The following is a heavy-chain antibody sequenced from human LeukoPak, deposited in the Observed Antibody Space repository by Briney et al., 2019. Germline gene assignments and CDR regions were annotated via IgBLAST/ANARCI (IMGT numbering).Heavy chain of an antibody. Sequence: SETLSLTCTVSGGSISSYYWSWMRQPPGKGLEWIGCINYSGGTDYNPSLKSRVTISLDTSKNQFSLKLSSVTAADTAVYYCARLPEPGIAAAGAFDYWGQGTLVTVSS. CDR2: INYSGGT. D-gene: IGHD6-13*01. V-gene: IGHV4-59*08. CDR1: GGSISSYY. J-gene: IGHJ4*02. CDR3: ARLPEPGIAAAGAFDY.